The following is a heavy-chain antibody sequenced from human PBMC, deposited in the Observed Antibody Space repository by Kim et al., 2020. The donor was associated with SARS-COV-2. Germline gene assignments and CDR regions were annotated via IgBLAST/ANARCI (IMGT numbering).Heavy chain of an antibody. CDR3: VKGEPQYNWNDAFDY. Sequence: DSVKGRFTISRDNSKNTLYLQMSSLRAEDTAVYYCVKGEPQYNWNDAFDYWGQGTLVTVSS. J-gene: IGHJ4*02. V-gene: IGHV3-64D*09. D-gene: IGHD1-1*01.